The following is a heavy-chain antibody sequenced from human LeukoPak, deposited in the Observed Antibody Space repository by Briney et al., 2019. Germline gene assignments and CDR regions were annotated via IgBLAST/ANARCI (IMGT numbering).Heavy chain of an antibody. CDR2: IDTSGST. J-gene: IGHJ6*03. Sequence: SETLSLTCTVSRGSISTFYWSWIRQPAGKGLEWIGRIDTSGSTNYNPSLKSRVTMSVDTSKNQFSLKLSSVTAADTAVYHCARGRDYGDYGRYYYYMDVWGKGTTVTISS. CDR1: RGSISTFY. V-gene: IGHV4-4*07. CDR3: ARGRDYGDYGRYYYYMDV. D-gene: IGHD4-17*01.